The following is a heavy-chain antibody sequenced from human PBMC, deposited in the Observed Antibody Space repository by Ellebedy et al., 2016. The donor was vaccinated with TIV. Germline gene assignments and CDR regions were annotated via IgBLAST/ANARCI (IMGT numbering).Heavy chain of an antibody. Sequence: GGSLRLXCAASGFTFSDYSMNWVRQAPGKGLEWVSYISSRSGTIYYADSVKGRFSISRDNAKNSLYLEMNILRAEGTAVYYCARDYPSRYYAMDVWGQGTTVTVSS. CDR3: ARDYPSRYYAMDV. CDR1: GFTFSDYS. V-gene: IGHV3-48*01. CDR2: ISSRSGTI. J-gene: IGHJ6*02.